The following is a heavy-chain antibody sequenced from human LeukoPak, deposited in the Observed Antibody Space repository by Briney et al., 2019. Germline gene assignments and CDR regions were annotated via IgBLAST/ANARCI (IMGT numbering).Heavy chain of an antibody. CDR1: GFTFSSYW. CDR2: IKQDGSEK. D-gene: IGHD3-3*01. Sequence: GGSLRLSCAASGFTFSSYWMSWVRQAPGKGLEWVANIKQDGSEKYYVDSVKGRFAISRDNAKNSLYLQMNSLRAEDTAVYYCARIRSITIFGVPQDYWGQGTLVTVSS. J-gene: IGHJ4*02. V-gene: IGHV3-7*01. CDR3: ARIRSITIFGVPQDY.